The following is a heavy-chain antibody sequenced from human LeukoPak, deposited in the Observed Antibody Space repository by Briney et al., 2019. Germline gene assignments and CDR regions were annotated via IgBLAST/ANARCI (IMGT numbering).Heavy chain of an antibody. CDR3: ARDRGYCSSTSCHNFDY. J-gene: IGHJ4*02. CDR2: INPNSGGT. D-gene: IGHD2-2*01. CDR1: GYTFTSYY. V-gene: IGHV1-2*06. Sequence: GASVKVSCKASGYTFTSYYMHWVRQAPGQGLEWMGRINPNSGGTNYAQKFQGRVTMTRDTSISTAYMELSRLRSDDTAVYYCARDRGYCSSTSCHNFDYWGQGTLVTVSS.